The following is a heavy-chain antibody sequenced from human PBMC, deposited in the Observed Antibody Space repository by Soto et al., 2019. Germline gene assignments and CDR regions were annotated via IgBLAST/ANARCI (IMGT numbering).Heavy chain of an antibody. CDR2: INHSGST. CDR3: ARDKFPAMVRGVNVGFQH. CDR1: GGSFSGYY. V-gene: IGHV4-34*01. Sequence: QVQLQQWGAGPLKPSETLSLTCAVYGGSFSGYYWSWIRQPPGKGLEWIGEINHSGSTNYNPSLKSRVTISVDTSKNQFSLKLSSVTAADTAVYYCARDKFPAMVRGVNVGFQHWGQGTLVTVSS. J-gene: IGHJ1*01. D-gene: IGHD3-10*01.